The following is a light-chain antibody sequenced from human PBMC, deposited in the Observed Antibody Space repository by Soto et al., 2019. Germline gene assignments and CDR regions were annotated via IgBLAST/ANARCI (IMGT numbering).Light chain of an antibody. CDR2: ENN. J-gene: IGLJ1*01. CDR1: PSNIGSNS. Sequence: QYVLRHPPSESWTPGHRITISCSGSPSNIGSNSVSWCQQFPGTAPKLLIYENNQRPSGVPDRFSGSKSGTSASLAISGLRSEDEADYYCAAWDDGLSGYYVFGTGTKVTXL. V-gene: IGLV1-47*01. CDR3: AAWDDGLSGYYV.